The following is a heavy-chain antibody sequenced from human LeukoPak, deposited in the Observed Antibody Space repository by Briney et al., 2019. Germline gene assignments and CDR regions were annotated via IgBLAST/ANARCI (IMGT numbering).Heavy chain of an antibody. Sequence: ASVKVSCKASGYTFTSYGISWVQQAPGQGLEWMGWISAYNGNTNYAQKLQGRVTMTTDTSTSTAYMELRSLRSDDTAVYYCARSIAARPRNWFDPWGQGTLVTVSS. D-gene: IGHD6-6*01. J-gene: IGHJ5*02. V-gene: IGHV1-18*01. CDR3: ARSIAARPRNWFDP. CDR2: ISAYNGNT. CDR1: GYTFTSYG.